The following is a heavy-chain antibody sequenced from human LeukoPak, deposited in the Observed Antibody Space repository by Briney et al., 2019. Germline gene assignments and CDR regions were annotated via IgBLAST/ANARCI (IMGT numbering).Heavy chain of an antibody. CDR2: INQDGSEK. J-gene: IGHJ4*02. V-gene: IGHV3-7*01. D-gene: IGHD1-26*01. Sequence: AGGSLRLSCAASGFTFSTYWMSWVRQAPGKGLEWVANINQDGSEKYYVDSVKGRFTISRDNAKNSLYLQMNSLRGEDTAVYYCAKGEEWELLSRLFDYWGQGTLVTVSS. CDR1: GFTFSTYW. CDR3: AKGEEWELLSRLFDY.